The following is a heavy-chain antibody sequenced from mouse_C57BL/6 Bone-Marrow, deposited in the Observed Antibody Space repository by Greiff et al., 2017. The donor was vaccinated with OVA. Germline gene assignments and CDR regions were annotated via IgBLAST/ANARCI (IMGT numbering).Heavy chain of an antibody. J-gene: IGHJ3*01. D-gene: IGHD4-1*01. Sequence: DVMLVESGGGLVQPGGSMKLSCVASGFTFSNYWMNWVRQSPEKGLEWVAQIRLKSDNYATHYAESVKGRFTISRDDSKSSVYLQMNNLRAEDTGIYYCTKLGRRAYWGQGTLVTVSA. V-gene: IGHV6-3*01. CDR2: IRLKSDNYAT. CDR1: GFTFSNYW. CDR3: TKLGRRAY.